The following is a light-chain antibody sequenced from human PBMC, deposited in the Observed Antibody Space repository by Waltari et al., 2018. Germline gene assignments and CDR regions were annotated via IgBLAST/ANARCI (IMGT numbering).Light chain of an antibody. CDR1: SSNIGAGSD. CDR2: GNS. V-gene: IGLV1-40*01. J-gene: IGLJ1*01. CDR3: QSYDSSLSGYV. Sequence: QSVLTQPPSVSGAPGRRVTISCPGRSSNIGAGSDVPWYQQLPGTAPKLLIYGNSKRPSGVPDRFSGSKSGTSASLAITGLQAEDEADYYCQSYDSSLSGYVFGTGTKVTVL.